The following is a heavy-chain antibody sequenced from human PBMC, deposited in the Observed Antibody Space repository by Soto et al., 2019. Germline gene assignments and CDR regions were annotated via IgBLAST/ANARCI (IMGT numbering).Heavy chain of an antibody. D-gene: IGHD3-16*02. CDR3: ARSIGSGGVVGGFDY. V-gene: IGHV1-69*01. CDR1: GGTFNNYA. J-gene: IGHJ4*02. Sequence: QVQLVQSGAEVKMPGSAVKVSCKASGGTFNNYAMNWVRQVPGQGLEWMGGIIPIFDTPRYAPNFQGRVAITVDESSTTAYMELSSLRSDDTAIYYCARSIGSGGVVGGFDYWGQGTLLTVSS. CDR2: IIPIFDTP.